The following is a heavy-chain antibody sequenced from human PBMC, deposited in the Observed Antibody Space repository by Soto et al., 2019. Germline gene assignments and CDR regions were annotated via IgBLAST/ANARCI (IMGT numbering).Heavy chain of an antibody. CDR2: ISSSSSYI. V-gene: IGHV3-21*01. D-gene: IGHD5-18*01. CDR1: GFTFNNYG. CDR3: ARRGYSYGEFDY. J-gene: IGHJ4*02. Sequence: GGSLRLSCAASGFTFNNYGMHWVRQAPGKGLEWVSSISSSSSYIYYADSVKGRFTISRDNAKNSLYLQMNSLRAEDTAVYYCARRGYSYGEFDYWGQRTLVTVSS.